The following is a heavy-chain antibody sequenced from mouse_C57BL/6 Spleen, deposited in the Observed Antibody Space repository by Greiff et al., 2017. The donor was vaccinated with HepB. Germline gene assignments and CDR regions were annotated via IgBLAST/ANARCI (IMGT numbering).Heavy chain of an antibody. V-gene: IGHV5-17*01. Sequence: EVQRVESGGGLVKPGGSLKLSCAASGFTFSDYGMHWVRQAPEKGLEWVAYISSGSSTIYYADTVKGRFTISRDNAKNTLFLQMTSLRSEDTAMYYCARRPYYGSSYYAMDYWGQGTSVTVSS. CDR3: ARRPYYGSSYYAMDY. CDR1: GFTFSDYG. CDR2: ISSGSSTI. J-gene: IGHJ4*01. D-gene: IGHD1-1*01.